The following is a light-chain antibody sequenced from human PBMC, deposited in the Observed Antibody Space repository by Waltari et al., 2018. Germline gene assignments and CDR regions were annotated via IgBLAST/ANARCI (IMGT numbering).Light chain of an antibody. CDR2: AAS. V-gene: IGKV1-5*01. J-gene: IGKJ1*01. Sequence: DIQMTQSPSTLSASAGDRVTITCRASQNINSWLAWYQQKPGKAPKLLIHAASSLQSGVPSRFSGGGYGTEFTLTISNLQPDDFATYYCQQYETYSGTFGQGTKVEIK. CDR1: QNINSW. CDR3: QQYETYSGT.